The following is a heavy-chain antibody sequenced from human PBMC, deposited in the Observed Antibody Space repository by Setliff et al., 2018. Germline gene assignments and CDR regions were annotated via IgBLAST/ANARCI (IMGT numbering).Heavy chain of an antibody. CDR2: IYYSGNT. V-gene: IGHV4-31*03. D-gene: IGHD2-15*01. Sequence: PSETLSLTCTVSGGSMIGGHYYWSWIRQLPGKGLEWIAYIYYSGNTYYNPSLKSRVTISVDTSKNQFSLKINSVTAADTAVYYCARGHCSSGECPNYFDPWGQGTQVTGS. CDR1: GGSMIGGHYY. CDR3: ARGHCSSGECPNYFDP. J-gene: IGHJ5*02.